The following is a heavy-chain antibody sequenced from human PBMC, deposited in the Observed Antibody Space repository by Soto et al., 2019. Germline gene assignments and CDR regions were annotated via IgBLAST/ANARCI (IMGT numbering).Heavy chain of an antibody. J-gene: IGHJ5*02. CDR3: ARGYCTTTICDPWFDP. V-gene: IGHV5-51*01. D-gene: IGHD2-2*01. CDR1: GYSFTSYW. Sequence: PGESLKISCTGVGYSFTSYWICWVRQMPWKGLEWMGIIYPGDSDTRYSPSFQGQVTISADKPITTAYLQWSSLKASDTAMYYCARGYCTTTICDPWFDPWGQGTLVTVSS. CDR2: IYPGDSDT.